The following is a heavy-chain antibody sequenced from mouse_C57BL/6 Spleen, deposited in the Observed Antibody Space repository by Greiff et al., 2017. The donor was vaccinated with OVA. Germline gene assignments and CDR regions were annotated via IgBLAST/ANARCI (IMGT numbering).Heavy chain of an antibody. CDR3: ARTTVVPFDY. CDR1: GFTFSDYG. V-gene: IGHV5-17*01. D-gene: IGHD1-1*01. J-gene: IGHJ2*01. Sequence: DVQLVESGGGLVKPGGSLKLSCAASGFTFSDYGMHWVRQAPEKGLEWVAYISSGSSTIYYAETVKGRFTLSRDNAKNTLFLQMTSLRSEDTAMYYCARTTVVPFDYWGQGTTLTVSS. CDR2: ISSGSSTI.